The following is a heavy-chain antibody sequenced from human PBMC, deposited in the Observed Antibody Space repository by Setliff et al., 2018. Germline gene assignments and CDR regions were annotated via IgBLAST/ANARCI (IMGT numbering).Heavy chain of an antibody. CDR1: GYSFTNYG. Sequence: ASVKVSCKTSGYSFTNYGINWVRQAPGQGLEWMGWNSVYAREFQGRVTMTIDTPTSTAYMELRSLRSDDTAVYYCARGPPDFVVVPAAAKFDYWGPGTLVTVPS. D-gene: IGHD2-2*01. V-gene: IGHV1-18*01. CDR2: NSV. J-gene: IGHJ4*02. CDR3: ARGPPDFVVVPAAAKFDY.